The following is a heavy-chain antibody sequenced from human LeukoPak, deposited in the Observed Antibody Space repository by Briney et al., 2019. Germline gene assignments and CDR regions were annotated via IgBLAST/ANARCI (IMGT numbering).Heavy chain of an antibody. CDR1: GFTFSSHS. Sequence: GGSLRLSCVASGFTFSSHSMSWVRQAPGKGLEWVSYFSGTRNTIYYADSVKGRFTISRDNAKNSLYLQMNSLRAEDTAVYYCARDESNYYGAGVDVFDVWGQGTMVTVSS. D-gene: IGHD3-10*01. V-gene: IGHV3-48*01. J-gene: IGHJ3*01. CDR3: ARDESNYYGAGVDVFDV. CDR2: FSGTRNTI.